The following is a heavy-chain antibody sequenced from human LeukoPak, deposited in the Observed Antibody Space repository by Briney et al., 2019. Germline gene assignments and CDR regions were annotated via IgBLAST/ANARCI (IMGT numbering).Heavy chain of an antibody. Sequence: PSETLSLTCTVSGGSISSYYWSWIRQPAGKGLEWIGRMYSSGITNYNPSLKSRITMSQDTSKNQFLLKLSSGTAANTVEYCCARSSGSISLFDSWGPGILVTVSS. CDR3: ARSSGSISLFDS. V-gene: IGHV4-4*07. CDR2: MYSSGIT. CDR1: GGSISSYY. D-gene: IGHD3-22*01. J-gene: IGHJ4*02.